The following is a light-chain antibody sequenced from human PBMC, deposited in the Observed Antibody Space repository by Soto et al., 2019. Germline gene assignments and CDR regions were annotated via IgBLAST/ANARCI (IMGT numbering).Light chain of an antibody. CDR2: GAS. J-gene: IGKJ1*01. Sequence: DIQLTQSPSFLSASLGDRVTITCRASQAISTYLAWYQQKPGKAPKLLMYGASTLQSGVTSRFSGSGSGTEFTLTISSLQPEDFATYHGQQLHSYPWTFGQGTKVEI. CDR3: QQLHSYPWT. CDR1: QAISTY. V-gene: IGKV1-9*01.